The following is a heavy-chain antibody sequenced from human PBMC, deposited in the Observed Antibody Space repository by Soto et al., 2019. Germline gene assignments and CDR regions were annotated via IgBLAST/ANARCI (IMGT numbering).Heavy chain of an antibody. CDR1: EFNISSYS. CDR3: AKEPGVQYGDYLDY. Sequence: PAGSLILSYAASEFNISSYSMILIRQAHGKGLEWVSAISGSGGSTYYADSVKGRFTISRDNSKNTLYLQMNSLRAEDTAVYYCAKEPGVQYGDYLDYWGQGTLVTVSS. J-gene: IGHJ4*02. D-gene: IGHD4-17*01. V-gene: IGHV3-23*01. CDR2: ISGSGGST.